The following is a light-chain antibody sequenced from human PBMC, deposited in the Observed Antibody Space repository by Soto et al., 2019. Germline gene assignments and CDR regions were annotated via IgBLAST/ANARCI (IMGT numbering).Light chain of an antibody. V-gene: IGKV3-20*01. Sequence: EIVLTQSPGTLSLSPGDRATLCCRASQSVASNYLAWFQQKPGQAPRLLIYGASNRATDIPDRFSGSGSGTDFTLTISRLEPEDFAVYYCQQYGSSPWTFGRGTKVEIK. CDR3: QQYGSSPWT. J-gene: IGKJ1*01. CDR1: QSVASNY. CDR2: GAS.